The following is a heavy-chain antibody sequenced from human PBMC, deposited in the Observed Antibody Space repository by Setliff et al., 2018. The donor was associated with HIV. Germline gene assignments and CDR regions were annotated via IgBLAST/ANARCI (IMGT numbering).Heavy chain of an antibody. D-gene: IGHD4-17*01. CDR1: GDSISSGDYY. J-gene: IGHJ4*02. CDR3: AREIYGGNSRPFDY. CDR2: IYYSGST. V-gene: IGHV4-31*03. Sequence: KSSETLSLTCIVSGDSISSGDYYWSWIRQHPGKGLEWIGYIYYSGSTFYNPSLKSRVTMSVDTSKSQFSLKLTSMTAADTAVYYCAREIYGGNSRPFDYWGPGTLVTVSS.